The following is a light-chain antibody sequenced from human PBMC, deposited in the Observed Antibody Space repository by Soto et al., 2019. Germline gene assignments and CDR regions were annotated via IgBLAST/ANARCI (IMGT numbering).Light chain of an antibody. CDR3: QQYGTSPQT. J-gene: IGKJ1*01. CDR1: QSVSSK. V-gene: IGKV3-15*01. CDR2: GAS. Sequence: EIVMTQSPATLSVSPGERATLSCRASQSVSSKLAWYQEKPGQAPRLLIYGASTRATGIPARFSGSGSGTEFTLTISSLQSEDFAVYYCQQYGTSPQTFGQGTKVDIK.